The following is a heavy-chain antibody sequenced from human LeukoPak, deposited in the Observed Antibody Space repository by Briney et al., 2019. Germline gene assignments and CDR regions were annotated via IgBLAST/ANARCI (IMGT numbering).Heavy chain of an antibody. CDR3: ARGVYAIRDFDY. CDR1: GGSFSGYY. D-gene: IGHD2-8*01. CDR2: INHSGST. V-gene: IGHV4-34*01. J-gene: IGHJ4*02. Sequence: TSSETLSLTCAVYGGSFSGYYWSWIRQPPEKGLEWIGEINHSGSTNYNPSLKSRVTISVDTSKNQFSLKLSSVTAADTAVYYCARGVYAIRDFDYWGQGTLVTVSS.